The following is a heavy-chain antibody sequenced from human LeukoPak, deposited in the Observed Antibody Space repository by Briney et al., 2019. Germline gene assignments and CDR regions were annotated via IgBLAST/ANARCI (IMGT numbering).Heavy chain of an antibody. CDR1: GFTFSNAW. D-gene: IGHD1-26*01. J-gene: IGHJ4*02. Sequence: GGSLRLSCTTSGFTFSNAWVSWVRQAPGKGLEWVGRIKSNTDGGATDYAAPVQGRFTISRDDSKNTLYLQMNSLKTEDTAVYYCTTDPNWELLDYWGQGTLVTVSS. V-gene: IGHV3-15*01. CDR2: IKSNTDGGAT. CDR3: TTDPNWELLDY.